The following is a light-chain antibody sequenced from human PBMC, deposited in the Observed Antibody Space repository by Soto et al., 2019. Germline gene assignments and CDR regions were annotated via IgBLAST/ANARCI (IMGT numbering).Light chain of an antibody. Sequence: QSALTQPAYVSGSPGQSITISCTGTSSDVGAYNFVSCYQHHPGRAHKLMIYNVSDRPSGVSNRFSGSKSGNTASLTISGLQAEDESDYYCSSYTTSSTVVFGGGTKLTVL. V-gene: IGLV2-14*03. CDR2: NVS. J-gene: IGLJ2*01. CDR1: SSDVGAYNF. CDR3: SSYTTSSTVV.